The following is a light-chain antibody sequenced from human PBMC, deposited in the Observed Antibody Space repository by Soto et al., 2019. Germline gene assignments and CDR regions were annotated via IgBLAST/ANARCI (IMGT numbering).Light chain of an antibody. CDR2: EVS. V-gene: IGLV2-18*02. J-gene: IGLJ2*01. CDR1: SSDVGSYNR. Sequence: QSVLTQPPSVSGSPGQSVTISCTGTSSDVGSYNRVSWYQQPPGTAPKLMIYEVSNRPSGVPDRFSGSKSGNTASLTISGLQAEDEADYYCGSYASATLIFGGGTKLTVL. CDR3: GSYASATLI.